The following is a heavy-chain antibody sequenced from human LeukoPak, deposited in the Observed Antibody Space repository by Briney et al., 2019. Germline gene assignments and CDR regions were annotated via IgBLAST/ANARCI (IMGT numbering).Heavy chain of an antibody. CDR2: ITSTSIYI. J-gene: IGHJ4*02. D-gene: IGHD3-16*02. CDR3: ARGGPLRLGELSLSFDY. V-gene: IGHV3-21*01. CDR1: GFTFSNYN. Sequence: GGSLRLSCAASGFTFSNYNMNWVRQAPGKGLEWVSSITSTSIYIYYADSIKGRFTISRDNTKDSLYLQMNSLRAEDTAVYYCARGGPLRLGELSLSFDYWGQGTLVTVSS.